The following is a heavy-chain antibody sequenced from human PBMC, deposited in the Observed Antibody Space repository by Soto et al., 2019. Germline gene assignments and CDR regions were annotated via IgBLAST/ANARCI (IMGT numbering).Heavy chain of an antibody. CDR3: ARGGTDIVDRRADWFDP. D-gene: IGHD2-15*01. CDR2: IYYSGST. Sequence: SETLSLACTVSGGSVSSGDYYWSWNRQPPGKGLEWIGYIYYSGSTYYNPSLKSRVTISVDTSKNQFSLKLSSVTAADTAVYYCARGGTDIVDRRADWFDPWGQGTLVTVSS. J-gene: IGHJ5*02. CDR1: GGSVSSGDYY. V-gene: IGHV4-30-4*01.